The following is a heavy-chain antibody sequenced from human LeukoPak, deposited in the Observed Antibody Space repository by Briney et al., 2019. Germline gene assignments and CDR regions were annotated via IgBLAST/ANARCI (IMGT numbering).Heavy chain of an antibody. CDR3: ARDHRSIQLWLDGPGYYYYYGMDV. CDR1: GFTFSSYG. V-gene: IGHV3-33*01. Sequence: PGRSLRLSCAASGFTFSSYGMHWVRQAPGKGLEWGAVIWYDGSNKYYADSVKGRFTISRDNSKNTLYLQMNTLRAEDTAVYYCARDHRSIQLWLDGPGYYYYYGMDVWGQGTTVTVSS. J-gene: IGHJ6*02. CDR2: IWYDGSNK. D-gene: IGHD5-18*01.